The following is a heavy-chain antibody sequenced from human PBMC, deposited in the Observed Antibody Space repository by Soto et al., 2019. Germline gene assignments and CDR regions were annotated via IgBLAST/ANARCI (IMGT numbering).Heavy chain of an antibody. Sequence: SETLSLTCTVSGGSISSYYWSWIRQPPGKGLEWIGYIYYSGSTNYNPSLKSRVTISVDTSKNQFSLKLSSVTAADTAVYYCASFIAVAGTGFDYWGQGTLVTVSS. J-gene: IGHJ4*02. D-gene: IGHD6-19*01. CDR2: IYYSGST. V-gene: IGHV4-59*01. CDR1: GGSISSYY. CDR3: ASFIAVAGTGFDY.